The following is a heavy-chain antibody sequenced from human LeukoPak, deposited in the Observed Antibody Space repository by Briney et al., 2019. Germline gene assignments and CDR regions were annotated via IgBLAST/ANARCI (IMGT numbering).Heavy chain of an antibody. CDR1: GYTFTSYG. D-gene: IGHD3-10*01. V-gene: IGHV1-18*01. Sequence: ASVKVSCKASGYTFTSYGISWVRQAPGQGLEWMGWISAYNGNTNYAQKLQGRVTMTTDTSTSTAYMELRSLRSDDTAVYYCARDSYRSVRWPIIGGPGYGGQGTLVTVSS. CDR2: ISAYNGNT. J-gene: IGHJ4*02. CDR3: ARDSYRSVRWPIIGGPGY.